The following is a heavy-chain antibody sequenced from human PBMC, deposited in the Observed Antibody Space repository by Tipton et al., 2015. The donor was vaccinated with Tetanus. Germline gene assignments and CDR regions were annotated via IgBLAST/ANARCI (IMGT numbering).Heavy chain of an antibody. CDR3: ARHGWGTSYSWFDP. CDR2: IFPGASDV. CDR1: GYNFATFW. J-gene: IGHJ5*02. D-gene: IGHD3-10*01. Sequence: QLVQSGAEMKKPGESLNISCKASGYNFATFWIGWVRQRPGKGLEWVGIIFPGASDVRYSPTFEGQVTISADRSTNTAYLQWDRLKVPDTATYYCARHGWGTSYSWFDPWGQGTRVTVSS. V-gene: IGHV5-51*01.